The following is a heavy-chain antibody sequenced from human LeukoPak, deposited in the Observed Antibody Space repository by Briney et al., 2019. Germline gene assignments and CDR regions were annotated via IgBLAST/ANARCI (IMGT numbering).Heavy chain of an antibody. Sequence: ASVKVSCKASGYTFTGYYMHWVRQAPGQGLEWMGWINPNSGDTNYAQKFQGRVTMTGDTSISTAYMELSRLRSDDTAVYYCARALSQTATRIYWGQGTLVTVSS. CDR3: ARALSQTATRIY. V-gene: IGHV1-2*02. J-gene: IGHJ4*02. CDR2: INPNSGDT. CDR1: GYTFTGYY. D-gene: IGHD5-18*01.